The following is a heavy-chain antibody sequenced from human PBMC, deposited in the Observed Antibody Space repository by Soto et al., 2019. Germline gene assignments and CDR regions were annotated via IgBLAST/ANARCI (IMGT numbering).Heavy chain of an antibody. V-gene: IGHV3-53*01. CDR2: IYSGGST. J-gene: IGHJ4*02. CDR1: GFTVSSIY. Sequence: GGSLRLSCAASGFTVSSIYMSWVRQAPGKGLEWVSVIYSGGSTYYADSVKGRFTISRDNSKSTLYLQLNNLRAEDTAVYYCANLDWSQLPNNFDYWGQGTLVTVSS. D-gene: IGHD1-1*01. CDR3: ANLDWSQLPNNFDY.